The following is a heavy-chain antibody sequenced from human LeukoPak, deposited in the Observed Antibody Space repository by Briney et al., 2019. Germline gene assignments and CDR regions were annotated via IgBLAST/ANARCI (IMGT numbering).Heavy chain of an antibody. V-gene: IGHV1-69*04. J-gene: IGHJ6*03. CDR2: IIPILGIA. CDR3: ATREQLLWFGENYMDV. Sequence: ASVKVSCKASGGTFSSYAISWVRQAPGQGLEWMGRIIPILGIANYAQKFQGRVTITADKSTSTAYMELSRLRSDDTAVYYCATREQLLWFGENYMDVWGKGTTVTVSS. D-gene: IGHD3-10*01. CDR1: GGTFSSYA.